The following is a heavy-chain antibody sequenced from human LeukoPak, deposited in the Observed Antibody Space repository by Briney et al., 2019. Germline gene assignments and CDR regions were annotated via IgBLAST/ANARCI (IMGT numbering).Heavy chain of an antibody. CDR2: IYHSGST. D-gene: IGHD2-15*01. CDR1: GGSISSSNW. Sequence: PSGTLSLTCAVSGGSISSSNWWSWVRQPPGKGLEWIGEIYHSGSTNYNPSLKSRVTISIDKSKNQFSLKLSSVTAADTAVYYCARCPCSGGSCYRRLEAFDIWGQGTMVTVSS. CDR3: ARCPCSGGSCYRRLEAFDI. V-gene: IGHV4-4*02. J-gene: IGHJ3*02.